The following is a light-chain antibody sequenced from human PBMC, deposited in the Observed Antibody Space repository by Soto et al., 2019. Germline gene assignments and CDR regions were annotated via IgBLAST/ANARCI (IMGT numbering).Light chain of an antibody. CDR2: EVS. Sequence: QSVLTQPASVSGSPGQSITISCTGTASDVGAYNYVSWYQHHPGKAPKLMIYEVSNRPSGVSNRFSGSQSGNTASLTISGLQADDEADYFCSSYTTSSTWLFGGGTQLTVL. CDR1: ASDVGAYNY. V-gene: IGLV2-14*01. CDR3: SSYTTSSTWL. J-gene: IGLJ2*01.